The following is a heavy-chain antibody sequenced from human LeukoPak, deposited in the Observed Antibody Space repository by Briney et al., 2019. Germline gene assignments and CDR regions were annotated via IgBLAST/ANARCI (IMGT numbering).Heavy chain of an antibody. D-gene: IGHD6-13*01. J-gene: IGHJ6*03. CDR1: GFTFSSYA. V-gene: IGHV3-23*01. Sequence: PGGSLRLSCAASGFTFSSYAMSWVRQAPGKGLEWVSAISGSGGSTYYADSVKGRFTISRDNSKNTLYLQMNSLRAEDTAVYYCATQLVLLYYYTDVWGKGTTVTVSS. CDR2: ISGSGGST. CDR3: ATQLVLLYYYTDV.